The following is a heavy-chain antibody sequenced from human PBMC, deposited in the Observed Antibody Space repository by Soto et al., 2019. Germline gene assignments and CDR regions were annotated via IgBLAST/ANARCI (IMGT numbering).Heavy chain of an antibody. CDR2: ISHSGIT. CDR3: ARVLRGWFDP. V-gene: IGHV4-4*02. J-gene: IGHJ5*02. Sequence: SETLSLTCAVSGGSITSANWWTWVRQPPRGGLEWIGEISHSGITNYKASLKSRVTMSVDKTKNDVSLKLTSVTAADTAVYYCARVLRGWFDPWGQGTPVTVSS. CDR1: GGSITSANW.